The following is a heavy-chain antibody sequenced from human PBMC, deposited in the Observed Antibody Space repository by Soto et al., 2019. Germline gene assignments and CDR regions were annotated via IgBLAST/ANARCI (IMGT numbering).Heavy chain of an antibody. J-gene: IGHJ6*02. Sequence: QVQLVESGGGVVQPGRSLRLSCAASGFTFSSYAMHWVRQAPGKGLEWVAVISYDGSNKYYADSVKGRFTISRDNSKNTLYLQMNSLRAEDTAVYYCARDLTVTIFGVALYYYYYNMDVWGQGTTVIVSS. D-gene: IGHD3-3*01. CDR1: GFTFSSYA. CDR3: ARDLTVTIFGVALYYYYYNMDV. V-gene: IGHV3-30-3*01. CDR2: ISYDGSNK.